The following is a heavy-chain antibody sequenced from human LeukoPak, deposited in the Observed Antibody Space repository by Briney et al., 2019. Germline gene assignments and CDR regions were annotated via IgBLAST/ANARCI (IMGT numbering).Heavy chain of an antibody. CDR2: IGRSSIDK. CDR1: GFTFNTYT. Sequence: GGSLRLSCTASGFTFNTYTMNWVRQAPGKGPEWISSIGRSSIDKYYADSVKGRFTISSDNAKNSLYVQMSSLRVEDTAVYYCVGGDSRELWGQGTLVTVSS. D-gene: IGHD3-10*01. J-gene: IGHJ4*02. CDR3: VGGDSREL. V-gene: IGHV3-21*01.